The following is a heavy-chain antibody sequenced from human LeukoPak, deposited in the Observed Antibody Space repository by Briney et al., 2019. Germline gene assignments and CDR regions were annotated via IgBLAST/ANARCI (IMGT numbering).Heavy chain of an antibody. J-gene: IGHJ4*02. Sequence: RASVKVSCKASGGTFSSYAISWVRQAPGQGLEWMGGIIPIFGTANYAQKFQGRVTITADESTSTAYMELSSLRSEDTAVYYCARDGGYDFWSGYFDYWGQGTLVTVSS. CDR2: IIPIFGTA. D-gene: IGHD3-3*01. V-gene: IGHV1-69*13. CDR3: ARDGGYDFWSGYFDY. CDR1: GGTFSSYA.